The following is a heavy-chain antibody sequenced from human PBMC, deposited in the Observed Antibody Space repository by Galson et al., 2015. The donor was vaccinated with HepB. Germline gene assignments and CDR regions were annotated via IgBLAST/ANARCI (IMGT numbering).Heavy chain of an antibody. CDR1: GFNFSDYY. Sequence: SLRLSCATSGFNFSDYYMNWFRQAPGKGLEWLSYISGTGSRIYDADSVKGRFIVTRDNAKNSLYLQMNSLRADDTAVYYCARGGRVTRSGVFFEDYWGQGTLVIVSS. V-gene: IGHV3-11*01. D-gene: IGHD3-3*01. CDR3: ARGGRVTRSGVFFEDY. J-gene: IGHJ4*02. CDR2: ISGTGSRI.